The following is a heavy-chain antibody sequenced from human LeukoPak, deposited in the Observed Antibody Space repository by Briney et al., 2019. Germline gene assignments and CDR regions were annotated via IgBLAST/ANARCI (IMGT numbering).Heavy chain of an antibody. D-gene: IGHD1-26*01. CDR2: VCPDGSSS. Sequence: CLRLSCADSGFTFSTYWMHWVRQAPGKGLGWGSRVCPDGSSSMYADSVKGRFTVPRDNSKNTLYLQMNSLRAEDTAVYYCTRSPSLGGNYWGFDYWGQRTLVTVSS. CDR3: TRSPSLGGNYWGFDY. J-gene: IGHJ4*02. CDR1: GFTFSTYW. V-gene: IGHV3-74*03.